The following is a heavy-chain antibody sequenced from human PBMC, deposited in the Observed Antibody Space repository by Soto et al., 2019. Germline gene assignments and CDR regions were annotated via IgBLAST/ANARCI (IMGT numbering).Heavy chain of an antibody. CDR2: IIPIFGTA. CDR3: ARSQSVIVEATTVACYAAFDI. V-gene: IGHV1-69*13. D-gene: IGHD1-26*01. J-gene: IGHJ3*02. Sequence: ASVKVSCRASGGTFSSYAISCVRQAPARGLEWMGGIIPIFGTANYAQKFQGRLTTTADESTSTAYMELSSLRSEDTAVYYCARSQSVIVEATTVACYAAFDILGRGTMLTVSS. CDR1: GGTFSSYA.